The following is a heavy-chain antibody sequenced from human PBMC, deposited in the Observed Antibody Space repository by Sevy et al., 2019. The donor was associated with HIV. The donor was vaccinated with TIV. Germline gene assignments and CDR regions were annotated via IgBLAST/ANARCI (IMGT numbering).Heavy chain of an antibody. Sequence: GESLKISCKISGYSFTSYCIGWVRQMTGKGLEWMGIFCPGDSDISYSPSFQGQVTISADKSISTVYLQWRSLKASDTAMYYCTRQGSSDGMDVRGRGTTVTVSS. CDR3: TRQGSSDGMDV. CDR1: GYSFTSYC. CDR2: FCPGDSDI. J-gene: IGHJ6*02. V-gene: IGHV5-51*01.